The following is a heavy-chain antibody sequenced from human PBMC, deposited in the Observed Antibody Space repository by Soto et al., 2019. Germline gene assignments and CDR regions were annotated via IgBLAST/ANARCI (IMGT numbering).Heavy chain of an antibody. CDR3: ESLQGPGNFDY. V-gene: IGHV4-39*01. CDR2: VFYTGDT. D-gene: IGHD6-13*01. Sequence: SETLSLTCNVSGGSITTTNYYWSWVRQPPGKGLEWIANVFYTGDTYNSPSFRSRVTISVDTSKNQFSLKLTSVTAADTAMSYGESLQGPGNFDYSGRGPLVPVSS. J-gene: IGHJ4*01. CDR1: GGSITTTNYY.